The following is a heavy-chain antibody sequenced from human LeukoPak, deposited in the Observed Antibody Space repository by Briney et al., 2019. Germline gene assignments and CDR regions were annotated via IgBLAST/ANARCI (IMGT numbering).Heavy chain of an antibody. V-gene: IGHV3-7*03. CDR3: ARGPHREYLEQWLTVQFGY. CDR2: IKQDGSEK. CDR1: GFTFSSYW. J-gene: IGHJ4*02. Sequence: GGSLRLSCAASGFTFSSYWMSWVRQAPGKGLEWVANIKQDGSEKYYVDSVKGRFTISRDNAKNSLYLQMNSLRAEDTAVYYCARGPHREYLEQWLTVQFGYWGQGTLVTVSS. D-gene: IGHD6-19*01.